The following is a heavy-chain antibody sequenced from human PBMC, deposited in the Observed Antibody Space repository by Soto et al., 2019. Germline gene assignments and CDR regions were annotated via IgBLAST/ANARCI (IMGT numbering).Heavy chain of an antibody. J-gene: IGHJ4*02. V-gene: IGHV3-33*01. CDR3: ARDRVWAPGVALSKGAIDY. CDR2: IWYDGSNK. Sequence: QVQLVESGGGVVQPGRSLRLSCAASGFTFSSYGMHWVRQAPGKGLEWVAVIWYDGSNKYYADSVKGRFTISRDNSKNTLYLQMNSLRAEDTAVYYCARDRVWAPGVALSKGAIDYWGQGTLVTVSS. D-gene: IGHD5-12*01. CDR1: GFTFSSYG.